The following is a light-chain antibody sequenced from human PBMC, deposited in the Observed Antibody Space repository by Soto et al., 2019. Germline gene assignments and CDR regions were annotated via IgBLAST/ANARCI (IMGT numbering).Light chain of an antibody. CDR3: CSYAGSYTRYV. CDR2: DVS. CDR1: SSDVGGYNY. J-gene: IGLJ1*01. Sequence: QSALTQPRSVSGSPGQSVTISCTGTSSDVGGYNYVSWYQQHPGKAPKLMIYDVSKRPSGVPDSFSGSKSGNTASLTISGLQAEDEADYYCCSYAGSYTRYVFGTGTKLTVL. V-gene: IGLV2-11*01.